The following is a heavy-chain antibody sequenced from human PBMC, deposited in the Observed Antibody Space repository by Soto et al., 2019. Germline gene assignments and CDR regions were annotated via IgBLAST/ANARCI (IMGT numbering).Heavy chain of an antibody. J-gene: IGHJ6*03. CDR3: ARTHYSMDV. CDR1: GGSFSDFH. CDR2: IHHRGNT. Sequence: QVQLQQWGAGLLKPSETLSLTCGVYGGSFSDFHWSWIRQPPGKGLEWIGEIHHRGNTNYNPSLRSRVTMSVDTSQNQFSLKMTSVTAADTAVYYCARTHYSMDVWDKGTTVTVSS. V-gene: IGHV4-34*01.